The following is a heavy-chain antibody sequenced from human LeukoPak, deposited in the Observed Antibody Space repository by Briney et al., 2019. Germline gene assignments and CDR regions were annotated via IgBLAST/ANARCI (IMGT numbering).Heavy chain of an antibody. D-gene: IGHD6-13*01. J-gene: IGHJ4*02. CDR1: GASISIYY. CDR3: ARSDGSTWYYFDF. CDR2: IYPSGNT. Sequence: SETLSLTCTVSGASISIYYWSWIRQPAGKGLEWIGHIYPSGNTNYNPSLKTRVTISVDKSKNQFSLKLNSVTAADTAVYYCARSDGSTWYYFDFWGQGTLVTVSS. V-gene: IGHV4-4*07.